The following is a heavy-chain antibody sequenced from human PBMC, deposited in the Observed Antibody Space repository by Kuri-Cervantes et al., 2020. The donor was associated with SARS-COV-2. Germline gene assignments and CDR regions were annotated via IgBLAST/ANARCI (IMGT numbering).Heavy chain of an antibody. CDR3: ARDTRAFSWRAPQRSSYMDV. D-gene: IGHD3-3*01. V-gene: IGHV3-21*01. CDR2: ISSSSNYI. CDR1: GFTFSSYS. J-gene: IGHJ6*04. Sequence: GESLKISCAASGFTFSSYSMNWVRQAPGKGLEWVSFISSSSNYIYYADSLKGRFTISRDNAKNSLYLQMSSLRAEDTAFYYCARDTRAFSWRAPQRSSYMDVWGKGTTVTVSS.